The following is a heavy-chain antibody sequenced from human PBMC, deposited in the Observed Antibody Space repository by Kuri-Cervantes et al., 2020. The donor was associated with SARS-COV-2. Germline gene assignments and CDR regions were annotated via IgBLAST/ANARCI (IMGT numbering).Heavy chain of an antibody. CDR1: GDSISPYY. Sequence: GSLRLSCSDSGDSISPYYWTWIRQPPGKGLEWIGHIYYSGSVNYNPSLMSRLTISVDKSKNQVSLKLTSVTAADTAVYYCARSAAAFYGMDVWGQGTTVTVSS. CDR2: IYYSGSV. D-gene: IGHD2-2*01. CDR3: ARSAAAFYGMDV. J-gene: IGHJ6*02. V-gene: IGHV4-59*01.